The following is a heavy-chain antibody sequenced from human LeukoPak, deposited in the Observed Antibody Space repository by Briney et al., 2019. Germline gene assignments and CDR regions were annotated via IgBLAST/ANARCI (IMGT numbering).Heavy chain of an antibody. Sequence: ASLKVSCKASGYTFTSYYMHWVRQAPGQGLEWMGIINPSGGSTSYAQKFQGRVTMTRDTSTSTVYMELSSLRSEDTAVYYCARDSYSSSWYGYFDYWGQGTLVTVSS. J-gene: IGHJ4*02. CDR2: INPSGGST. CDR3: ARDSYSSSWYGYFDY. CDR1: GYTFTSYY. D-gene: IGHD6-13*01. V-gene: IGHV1-46*01.